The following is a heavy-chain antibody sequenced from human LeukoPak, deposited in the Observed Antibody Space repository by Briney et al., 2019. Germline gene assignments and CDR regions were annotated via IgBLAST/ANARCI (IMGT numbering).Heavy chain of an antibody. CDR3: AWARAVGATTFGFDY. Sequence: SGKVSCKASGGTFSSYAISWVRQAPGHGLEWMGGIIPIFGTANYAQKFQGRVTISADESTSTAYMELSSLISEDTAVYYCAWARAVGATTFGFDYWGQGTLVTVSS. CDR2: IIPIFGTA. D-gene: IGHD1-26*01. CDR1: GGTFSSYA. V-gene: IGHV1-69*13. J-gene: IGHJ4*02.